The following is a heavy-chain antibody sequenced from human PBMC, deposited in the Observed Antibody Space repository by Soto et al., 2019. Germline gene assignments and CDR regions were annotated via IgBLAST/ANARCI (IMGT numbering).Heavy chain of an antibody. CDR3: AREDSSSSVEDS. CDR2: IYYSGST. V-gene: IGHV4-31*03. CDR1: GGSVSSDGYY. D-gene: IGHD6-6*01. Sequence: TSETLSLTCTVSGGSVSSDGYYWSWIRQHPGKGLEWIGYIYYSGSTFYNPSLKSRVTISVDTSKNQFSLELSSVTVADTAVYYCAREDSSSSVEDSWGQGTLVTVSS. J-gene: IGHJ5*02.